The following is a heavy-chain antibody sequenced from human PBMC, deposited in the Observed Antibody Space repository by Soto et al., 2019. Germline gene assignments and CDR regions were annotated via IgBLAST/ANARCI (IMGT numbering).Heavy chain of an antibody. D-gene: IGHD6-13*01. Sequence: PGGSLRLSCAASGFTFSSYAMSWVRQAPGKGLEWVSAISGSGGSTYYADSVKGRFTISRDNSKNTLYLQMNSLRAEDTAVYYCANREAILEQQLVSYFDYWGQGTLVTVSS. CDR3: ANREAILEQQLVSYFDY. CDR1: GFTFSSYA. V-gene: IGHV3-23*01. J-gene: IGHJ4*02. CDR2: ISGSGGST.